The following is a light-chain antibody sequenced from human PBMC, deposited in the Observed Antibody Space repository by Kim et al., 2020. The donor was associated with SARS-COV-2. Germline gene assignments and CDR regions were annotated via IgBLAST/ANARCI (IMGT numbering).Light chain of an antibody. CDR3: QSYDNRLTGSV. CDR1: SSNIGAGYD. Sequence: QSVLTQPPSVSGAPGQRVTISCTGSSSNIGAGYDVHWYQQLPGTAPKLLMYDNNNRPSGVPDRFSGSKSGTSASLAITGLQAEDEADYFCQSYDNRLTGSVFGGGTQLTVL. J-gene: IGLJ3*02. CDR2: DNN. V-gene: IGLV1-40*01.